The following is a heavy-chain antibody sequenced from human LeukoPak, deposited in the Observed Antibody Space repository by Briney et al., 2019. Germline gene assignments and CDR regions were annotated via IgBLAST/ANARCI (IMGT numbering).Heavy chain of an antibody. CDR1: GGTFSSYA. J-gene: IGHJ6*03. D-gene: IGHD2-2*01. CDR3: ARGGDCSSTSWREGFHMDV. Sequence: SVKVSCKASGGTFSSYAISWVRQAPGQGLEWMGGIIPIFGTANYAQKFQGRVTITTDESTSTAYMELSSLRSEDTAVYYCARGGDCSSTSWREGFHMDVWGKGTTVTVSS. CDR2: IIPIFGTA. V-gene: IGHV1-69*05.